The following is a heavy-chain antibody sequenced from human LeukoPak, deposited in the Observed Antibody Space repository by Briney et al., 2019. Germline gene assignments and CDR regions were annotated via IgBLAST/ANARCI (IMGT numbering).Heavy chain of an antibody. Sequence: ASVKVSCKASGYTFTSYGISWVRQAPGQGLEWMGIINPSGGSTSYAQKFQGRVTMTRDMSTSTVYMELSSLRSEDTAVYYCARVSYGHYDILTGYLDYWGQGTLVTVSS. CDR3: ARVSYGHYDILTGYLDY. D-gene: IGHD3-9*01. J-gene: IGHJ4*02. V-gene: IGHV1-46*01. CDR1: GYTFTSYG. CDR2: INPSGGST.